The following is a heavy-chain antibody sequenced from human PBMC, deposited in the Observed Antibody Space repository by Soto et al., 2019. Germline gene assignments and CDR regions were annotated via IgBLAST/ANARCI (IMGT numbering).Heavy chain of an antibody. J-gene: IGHJ3*02. Sequence: NPSETLSLTCTVSGGSISSGGYYWSWIRKHPGKGLEWIGYIYYSGSTYYNPSLKSRVTISVDTSKNQFSLKLSSVTAADTAVYYCAREMDLFQHAFDIWGQGTMVTVSS. CDR2: IYYSGST. CDR3: AREMDLFQHAFDI. CDR1: GGSISSGGYY. V-gene: IGHV4-31*03.